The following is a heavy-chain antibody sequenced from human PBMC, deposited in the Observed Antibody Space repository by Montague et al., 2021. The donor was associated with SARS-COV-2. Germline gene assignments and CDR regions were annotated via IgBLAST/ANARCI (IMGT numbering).Heavy chain of an antibody. CDR3: ARGQRGFAF. V-gene: IGHV4-59*01. D-gene: IGHD5-12*01. Sequence: SETLSLTCSVSGESMDHYYWSWIRQPPGQEPETIGYIFYSGTTGYNPSLRSRGSISIDMSNYQFSLQLTSLTSADTAFYYCARGQRGFAFWGQGKLVTVSS. CDR1: GESMDHYY. J-gene: IGHJ4*02. CDR2: IFYSGTT.